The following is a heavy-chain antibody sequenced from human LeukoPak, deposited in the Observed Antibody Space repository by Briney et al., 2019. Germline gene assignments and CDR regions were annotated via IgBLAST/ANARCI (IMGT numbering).Heavy chain of an antibody. D-gene: IGHD1-26*01. CDR3: ARDNGGSYSGFPDY. CDR2: ISGSGSTI. V-gene: IGHV3-48*03. J-gene: IGHJ4*02. CDR1: GFTFSSYE. Sequence: GGSLRLSCAASGFTFSSYEMNWVRQAPGKGLEWVSYISGSGSTIYYADSVKGRFTISRDNAKNSLYLQMNSLRAEDTAVYYCARDNGGSYSGFPDYWGQGTLVTVSS.